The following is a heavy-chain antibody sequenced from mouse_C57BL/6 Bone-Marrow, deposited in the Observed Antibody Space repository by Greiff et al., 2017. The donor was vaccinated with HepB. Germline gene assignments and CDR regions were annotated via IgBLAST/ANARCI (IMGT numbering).Heavy chain of an antibody. V-gene: IGHV14-4*01. CDR2: IDPENGDT. J-gene: IGHJ3*01. CDR1: GFNIKDDY. CDR3: TTPYRPY. Sequence: EVKLQQSGAELVRPGASVKLSCTASGFNIKDDYMHWVKQRPEQGLEWIGWIDPENGDTEYASKFQGKATITADTSSNTAYLQLSSLTSEDTAVYYCTTPYRPYWGQGTLVTVSA. D-gene: IGHD2-14*01.